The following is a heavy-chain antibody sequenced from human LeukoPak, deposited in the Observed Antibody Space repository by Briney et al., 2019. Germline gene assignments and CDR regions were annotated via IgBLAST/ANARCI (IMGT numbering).Heavy chain of an antibody. Sequence: SETLSLTCTVSGASIISTSHYWGWIRQPPGKGLEWFGSIYYSGDTYYNPSLKSRVTMSVDTSKNQFSLKLNSVAAADTAVYYCARSTTIPYHAFDIWGQGTMVTVSS. V-gene: IGHV4-39*01. CDR3: ARSTTIPYHAFDI. J-gene: IGHJ3*02. CDR2: IYYSGDT. CDR1: GASIISTSHY. D-gene: IGHD2/OR15-2a*01.